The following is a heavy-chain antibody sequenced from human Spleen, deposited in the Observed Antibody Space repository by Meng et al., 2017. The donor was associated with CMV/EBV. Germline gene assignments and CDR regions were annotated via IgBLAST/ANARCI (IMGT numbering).Heavy chain of an antibody. D-gene: IGHD1-26*01. CDR1: GFTFRDYY. V-gene: IGHV3-11*01. Sequence: GESLKISCATSGFTFRDYYMSWIRQAPGKGLESVAYISGSGSQIYEADSVKGRFTISRDNAKSSLYLQMYSLRVEDTAVYYCARVRRYSGPNFNDNWGQGTLVTVSS. CDR2: ISGSGSQI. J-gene: IGHJ4*02. CDR3: ARVRRYSGPNFNDN.